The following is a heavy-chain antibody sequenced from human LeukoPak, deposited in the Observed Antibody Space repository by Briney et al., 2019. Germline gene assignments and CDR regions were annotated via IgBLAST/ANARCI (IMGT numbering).Heavy chain of an antibody. CDR2: IYYSGST. Sequence: SETLSLTCTVSGGSISSSSYYWGWIRQPPGKGLEWIGSIYYSGSTYYNPSLKSRVTISVDTSKNQFSLKLSSVTAADTAVYYCATYIVVPAARPGAFDIWGQGTMVTVSS. V-gene: IGHV4-39*01. J-gene: IGHJ3*02. D-gene: IGHD2-2*02. CDR1: GGSISSSSYY. CDR3: ATYIVVPAARPGAFDI.